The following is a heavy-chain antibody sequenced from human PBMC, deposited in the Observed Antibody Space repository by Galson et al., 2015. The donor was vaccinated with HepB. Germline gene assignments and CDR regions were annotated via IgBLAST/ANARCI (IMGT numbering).Heavy chain of an antibody. CDR3: AREPPRNTPSAAGDT. CDR2: INSDGSST. CDR1: GFTFSSYW. D-gene: IGHD6-13*01. Sequence: SLRLSCAASGFTFSSYWMHWVRHAPGKGLVWVSRINSDGSSTSYADSVKGRFTISRDNAKNTLYLQMNSLRAEDTAVYYCAREPPRNTPSAAGDTWGQGTLVTVSS. J-gene: IGHJ5*02. V-gene: IGHV3-74*01.